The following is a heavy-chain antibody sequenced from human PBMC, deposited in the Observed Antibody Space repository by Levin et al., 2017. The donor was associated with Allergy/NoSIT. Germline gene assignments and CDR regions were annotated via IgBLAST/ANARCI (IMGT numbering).Heavy chain of an antibody. CDR2: IIPILGTS. V-gene: IGHV1-69*13. Sequence: SVKVSCKTSGDTFSNSAISWVRQAPGQGLEWMGGIIPILGTSNSAQKFQGRVAFTADESTGTAYMELSRLGSEDTAVYYCAGGSMGFFAYYYGMDVWGQGTTVTVSS. CDR3: AGGSMGFFAYYYGMDV. D-gene: IGHD2-21*01. CDR1: GDTFSNSA. J-gene: IGHJ6*01.